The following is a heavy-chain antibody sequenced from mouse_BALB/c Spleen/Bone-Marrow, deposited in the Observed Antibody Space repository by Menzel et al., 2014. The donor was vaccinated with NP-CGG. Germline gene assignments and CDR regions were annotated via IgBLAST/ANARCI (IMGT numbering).Heavy chain of an antibody. CDR3: ARLGYYGTMDY. Sequence: EVKLVESGGGLVQPGGSLKLSCAASGFDSSGYWMSWVRQAPGKGLEWIGEINPDSSTINYTPSPKDKFIISRDNAKNTLYLQMSKVRSEDTALYYCARLGYYGTMDYWGQGTSVTVSS. CDR1: GFDSSGYW. V-gene: IGHV4-1*02. D-gene: IGHD1-1*01. J-gene: IGHJ4*01. CDR2: INPDSSTI.